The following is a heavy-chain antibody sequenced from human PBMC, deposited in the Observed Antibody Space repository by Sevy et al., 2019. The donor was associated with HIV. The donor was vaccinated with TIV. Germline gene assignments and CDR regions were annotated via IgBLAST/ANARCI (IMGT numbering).Heavy chain of an antibody. D-gene: IGHD6-13*01. CDR1: GFTFSSYW. J-gene: IGHJ4*01. CDR2: INSDGSST. Sequence: GGSLRLSCAASGFTFSSYWMHWVRQAPGKGLVWVSRINSDGSSTSYADSVKGRFTISRDNAKNTLYLQMNSLRAEDTAVYYCARVSAATAAVDYWGQEPWSPSPQ. CDR3: ARVSAATAAVDY. V-gene: IGHV3-74*01.